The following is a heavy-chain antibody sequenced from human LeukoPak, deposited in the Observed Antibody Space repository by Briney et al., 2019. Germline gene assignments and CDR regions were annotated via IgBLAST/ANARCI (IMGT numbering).Heavy chain of an antibody. CDR1: GFTFSSYA. Sequence: PGASLRPSCAASGFTFSSYAMSWVRQAPGEGLEWVSAISGSGGSTYYADSVKGRFTISRDNSKNTLYLQMNSLRAEDTAVYYCANTREGYCSSTSWSRWFDPWGQGTLVTVSS. CDR2: ISGSGGST. CDR3: ANTREGYCSSTSWSRWFDP. D-gene: IGHD2-2*01. J-gene: IGHJ5*02. V-gene: IGHV3-23*01.